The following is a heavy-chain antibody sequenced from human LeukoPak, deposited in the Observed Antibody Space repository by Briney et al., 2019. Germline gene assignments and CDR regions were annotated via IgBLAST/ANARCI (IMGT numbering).Heavy chain of an antibody. J-gene: IGHJ4*02. D-gene: IGHD1-1*01. CDR2: ITPRGDYI. Sequence: GGSLRLSCAASGFTFSDYTMSWVRQAPGRGLEWVSSITPRGDYIYYADSLKGRFTISRDNAKNSLYLQMSSLRAEDTAVYYCVRHRTASDYWGQGTLVTVSS. CDR1: GFTFSDYT. CDR3: VRHRTASDY. V-gene: IGHV3-21*01.